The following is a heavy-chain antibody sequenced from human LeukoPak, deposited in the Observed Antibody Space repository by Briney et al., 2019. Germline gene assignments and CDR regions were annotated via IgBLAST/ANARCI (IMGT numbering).Heavy chain of an antibody. CDR3: ARGYSGYAKPFDP. CDR2: INPNSGGT. J-gene: IGHJ5*02. CDR1: GYTFTGYY. V-gene: IGHV1-2*02. D-gene: IGHD5-12*01. Sequence: ASVKVSCKASGYTFTGYYMHWARQAPGQGVEWMGWINPNSGGTNYAQKFQGRVTMTRDTSISTAYMELSRLRSDDTAVYYCARGYSGYAKPFDPWGQGTLVTVSS.